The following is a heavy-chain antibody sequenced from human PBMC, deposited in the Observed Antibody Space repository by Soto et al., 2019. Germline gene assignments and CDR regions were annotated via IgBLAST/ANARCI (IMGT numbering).Heavy chain of an antibody. Sequence: ASVKVSCKAPGYTFTSYGISWVRQAPGQGLEWMGWISAYNGNTNYAQKLQGRVTMTTDTSTSTAYMELRSLRSDDTAVYYCARGRQWLVRGGWYFDYWGQGTLVTVSS. J-gene: IGHJ4*02. CDR2: ISAYNGNT. CDR3: ARGRQWLVRGGWYFDY. CDR1: GYTFTSYG. D-gene: IGHD6-19*01. V-gene: IGHV1-18*01.